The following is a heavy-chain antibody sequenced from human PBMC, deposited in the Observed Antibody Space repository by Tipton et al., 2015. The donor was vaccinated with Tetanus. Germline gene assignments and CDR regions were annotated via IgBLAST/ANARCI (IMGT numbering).Heavy chain of an antibody. Sequence: TLSLTCTVSGGSISSNYWSWIRQPAGKGLEWIGRIYTSGSTNYNPSLKSRVTMSLDTSKNQFSLKLSSVTAADTAVYYCARRDHVTVFGVVRGGWFDPWGQGTLVTVSS. CDR2: IYTSGST. V-gene: IGHV4-4*07. J-gene: IGHJ5*02. D-gene: IGHD3-3*01. CDR1: GGSISSNY. CDR3: ARRDHVTVFGVVRGGWFDP.